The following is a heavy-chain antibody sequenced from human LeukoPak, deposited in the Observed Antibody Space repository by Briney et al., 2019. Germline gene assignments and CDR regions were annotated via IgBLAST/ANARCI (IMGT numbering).Heavy chain of an antibody. Sequence: PSETLSLTCTVSGYSIISGYYWGWVRQPPGKGLEWVGSIYHSGSTYYNTSLKSRVTISVDTDKNQFSLKRRPGEGADTAVYYCARDNGRYDILTGYLAGRWGIDYWGQGTLVTVSS. CDR2: IYHSGST. CDR1: GYSIISGYY. V-gene: IGHV4-38-2*02. D-gene: IGHD3-9*01. J-gene: IGHJ4*02. CDR3: ARDNGRYDILTGYLAGRWGIDY.